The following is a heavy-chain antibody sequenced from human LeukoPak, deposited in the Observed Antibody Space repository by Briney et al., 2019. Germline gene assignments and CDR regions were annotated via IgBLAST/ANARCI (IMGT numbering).Heavy chain of an antibody. CDR2: IKSKSDGGTT. D-gene: IGHD6-19*01. CDR3: TPSIAVAGSLDY. J-gene: IGHJ4*02. V-gene: IGHV3-15*01. CDR1: GFTFSNVW. Sequence: GGSLRLSCAASGFTFSNVWMSWVRQAPGKGLEWVGRIKSKSDGGTTDYAAPVKGTFTISRDDSKNTLNLQMNSLKTEDTAVYYCTPSIAVAGSLDYWGQGTLVTVSS.